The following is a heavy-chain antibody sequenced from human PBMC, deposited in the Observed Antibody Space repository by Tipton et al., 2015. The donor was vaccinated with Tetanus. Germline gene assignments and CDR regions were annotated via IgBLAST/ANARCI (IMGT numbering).Heavy chain of an antibody. J-gene: IGHJ5*01. V-gene: IGHV1-46*03. CDR1: GYSFPTYY. CDR3: VRGGISSDLARWEMNWFDS. D-gene: IGHD1-26*01. Sequence: QLVQSGAEVKKPGASVKLSCRTSGYSFPTYYLHWVRQAPGQGLEWMGLINPSGGSRSYAQKFQGRATMTRDTSTSTVYMEVSSLTSDDTAVYFCVRGGISSDLARWEMNWFDSWGQGTLVTVS. CDR2: INPSGGSR.